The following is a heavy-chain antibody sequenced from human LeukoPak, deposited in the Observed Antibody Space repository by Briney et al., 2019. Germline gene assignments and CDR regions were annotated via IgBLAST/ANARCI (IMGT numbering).Heavy chain of an antibody. CDR2: ISGSGGST. CDR1: GFTVRSNY. J-gene: IGHJ4*02. D-gene: IGHD4-17*01. Sequence: HPGGSLRLSCAVSGFTVRSNYMSWVRQAPGKGLEGVSDISGSGGSTYYADSVKGRFTISRDNSKNTLYLQMNSLRAEDTAVYYCANRAVTRVFDYWGQGTLVTVSS. V-gene: IGHV3-23*01. CDR3: ANRAVTRVFDY.